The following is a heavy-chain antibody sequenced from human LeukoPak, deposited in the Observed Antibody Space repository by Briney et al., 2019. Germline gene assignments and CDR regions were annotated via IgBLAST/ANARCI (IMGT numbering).Heavy chain of an antibody. CDR1: GFTFSSYA. D-gene: IGHD2-15*01. Sequence: PGGSLRLSCAASGFTFSSYAMSWVRQAPGKGLEWVGFIRSKAYGGTTEYAASVKGRFTISRDDSKSIAYLQMNSLKTEDTAVYYCTRRPRPLLGPYYFDYWGQGTLVTVSS. CDR3: TRRPRPLLGPYYFDY. V-gene: IGHV3-49*04. CDR2: IRSKAYGGTT. J-gene: IGHJ4*02.